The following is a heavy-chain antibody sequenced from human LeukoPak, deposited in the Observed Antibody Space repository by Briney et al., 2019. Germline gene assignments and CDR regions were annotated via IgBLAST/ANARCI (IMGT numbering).Heavy chain of an antibody. CDR3: ARDAYSSSWLDF. CDR2: IYHSGST. Sequence: SETLSLTCAVSGGSISSSNWWSWVRQPPGKGLEWIGEIYHSGSTNYNPSLKSRVTMSVDKSRNQFSLRLTSVTAVDTAVYYCARDAYSSSWLDFWGQGTLVTVSS. J-gene: IGHJ4*02. D-gene: IGHD6-13*01. CDR1: GGSISSSNW. V-gene: IGHV4-4*02.